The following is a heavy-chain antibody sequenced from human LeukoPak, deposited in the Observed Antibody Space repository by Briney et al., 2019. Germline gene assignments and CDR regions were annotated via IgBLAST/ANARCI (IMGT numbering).Heavy chain of an antibody. CDR3: ASMYYYDSTPWDY. Sequence: SETLSLTCTVSGYSISTGYYWDWIRQPPGKGLEWIGSIYYSGSTYYNPSLKSRVTISVDTSKNQFSLKLSSVTAADTAVYYCASMYYYDSTPWDYWGQGTLVTVSS. J-gene: IGHJ4*02. V-gene: IGHV4-38-2*02. CDR2: IYYSGST. CDR1: GYSISTGYY. D-gene: IGHD3-22*01.